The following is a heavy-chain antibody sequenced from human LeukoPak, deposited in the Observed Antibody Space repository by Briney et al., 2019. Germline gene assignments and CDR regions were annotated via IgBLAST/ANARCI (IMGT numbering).Heavy chain of an antibody. Sequence: GRSLRLSCAASGFTFSGYGMHWVRQAPGKGLEWVAVISYDGHNEYYADAVKGRFTISRDNSKNTVYVQMNSLRAEDTAVYYCAKGVGYGGMDVWGQGTTVTVSS. CDR1: GFTFSGYG. V-gene: IGHV3-30*18. D-gene: IGHD2-8*01. CDR2: ISYDGHNE. J-gene: IGHJ6*02. CDR3: AKGVGYGGMDV.